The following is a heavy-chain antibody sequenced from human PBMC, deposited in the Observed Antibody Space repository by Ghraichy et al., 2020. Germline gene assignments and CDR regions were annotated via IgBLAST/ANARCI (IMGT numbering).Heavy chain of an antibody. CDR1: GFTFGDYA. Sequence: GGSLRLSCTASGFTFGDYAMSWFRQAPGKGLEWVGFIRSKAYGGTTEYAASVKGRFTISRDDSKSIAYLQMNSLKTEDTAVYYCTRGPPSGYYSLGAFDIWGQGTMVTVSS. CDR3: TRGPPSGYYSLGAFDI. D-gene: IGHD3-22*01. J-gene: IGHJ3*02. V-gene: IGHV3-49*03. CDR2: IRSKAYGGTT.